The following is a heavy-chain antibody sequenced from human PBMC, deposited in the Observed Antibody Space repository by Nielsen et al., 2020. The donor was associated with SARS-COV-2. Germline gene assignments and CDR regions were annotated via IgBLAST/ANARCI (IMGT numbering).Heavy chain of an antibody. CDR3: RGWLATFDI. CDR2: IYSGGST. V-gene: IGHV3-53*01. D-gene: IGHD3-22*01. CDR1: GFTVSSNY. J-gene: IGHJ3*02. Sequence: GESLKISCAASGFTVSSNYMSWVRQAPGKGLEWVSVIYSGGSTYYADSVKGRFTISRDNAKNSIYLQMNSLRAEDTAVYYCRGWLATFDIWGQGTLVTVSS.